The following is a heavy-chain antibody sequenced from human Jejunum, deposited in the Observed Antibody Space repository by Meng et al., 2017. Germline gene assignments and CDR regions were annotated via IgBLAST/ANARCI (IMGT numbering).Heavy chain of an antibody. V-gene: IGHV3-33*01. J-gene: IGHJ4*02. CDR3: ARDQEGGSYYPVVDY. Sequence: GESLKISCAASGFTFSNYGMHWVRQAPGKGLEWVAFVWYGGVNKFYADSVKGRFTISRDNSKNTLYLQMNSLRAEDMAVYYCARDQEGGSYYPVVDYWGQGTLVTVSS. CDR2: VWYGGVNK. CDR1: GFTFSNYG. D-gene: IGHD1-26*01.